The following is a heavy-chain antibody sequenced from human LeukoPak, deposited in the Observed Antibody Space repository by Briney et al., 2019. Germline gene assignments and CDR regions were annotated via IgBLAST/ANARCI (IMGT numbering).Heavy chain of an antibody. D-gene: IGHD3-10*01. CDR3: AKSGSRHYYYYYYMDV. Sequence: GGSLRLSCAASGFTFSSYWMSWVRQAPGKGLEWVANIRYDGSEKYYVDSVKGRFTISRDNAKNSLYLQMNSLRAEDMALYYCAKSGSRHYYYYYYMDVWGKGTTVTVSS. CDR2: IRYDGSEK. V-gene: IGHV3-7*03. J-gene: IGHJ6*03. CDR1: GFTFSSYW.